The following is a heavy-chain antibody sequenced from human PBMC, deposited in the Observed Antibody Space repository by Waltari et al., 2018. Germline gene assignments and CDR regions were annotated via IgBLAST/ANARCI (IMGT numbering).Heavy chain of an antibody. CDR3: ATTVGSSSWYDY. V-gene: IGHV3-64*01. CDR1: GFTFSSYA. CDR2: ISSNGGST. J-gene: IGHJ4*02. D-gene: IGHD6-13*01. Sequence: EVQLVESGGGLVQPGGSLRLSCAASGFTFSSYAMHWVRQDPGKGLEYVSAISSNGGSTYYANSVKGRFTISRDNSKNTLYLQMGSLRAEDMAVYYCATTVGSSSWYDYWGQGTLVTVSS.